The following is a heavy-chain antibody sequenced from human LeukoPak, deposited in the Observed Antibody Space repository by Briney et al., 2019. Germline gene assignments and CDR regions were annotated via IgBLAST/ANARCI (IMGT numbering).Heavy chain of an antibody. CDR1: GGPFGDSY. V-gene: IGHV4-34*12. D-gene: IGHD3-22*01. Sequence: SETLSLTCAVYGGPFGDSYWSWIRQPPGKGLEWIGYVIHTGSTNYNSSLESRVTISVDTSKNQFSLKLTSVTAADTALYFCARDNYDSRDNDGFDIWGQGTMVTVSS. J-gene: IGHJ3*02. CDR3: ARDNYDSRDNDGFDI. CDR2: VIHTGST.